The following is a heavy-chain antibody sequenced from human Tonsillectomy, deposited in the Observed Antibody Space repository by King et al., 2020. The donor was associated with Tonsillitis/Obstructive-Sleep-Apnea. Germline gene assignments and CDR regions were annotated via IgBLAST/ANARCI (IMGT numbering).Heavy chain of an antibody. CDR3: ARGYLVTHNWFDP. V-gene: IGHV4-39*01. D-gene: IGHD3-22*01. Sequence: QLQESGPGLVKPSETLSLTCTVSGGSISSSSYYWGWIRQPPGKGLEWIGSIYYSGSTYYNPSLKSRVTISVDTSKNQFSLKLSSVTAADTAVYYCARGYLVTHNWFDPWGQGTLVTVSS. CDR2: IYYSGST. J-gene: IGHJ5*02. CDR1: GGSISSSSYY.